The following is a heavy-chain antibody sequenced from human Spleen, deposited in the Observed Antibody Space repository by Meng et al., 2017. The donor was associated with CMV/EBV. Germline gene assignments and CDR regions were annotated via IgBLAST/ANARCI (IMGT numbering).Heavy chain of an antibody. V-gene: IGHV1-69*05. D-gene: IGHD2-2*03. J-gene: IGHJ4*02. Sequence: ITWVRQPPGQGLEWMGGLIPLSGTPNYAQKFQGRVTISTDESTSAAYMELTSLRSEDTALYYCARGLKTSLTGYCLSTSCYGSFDSWGQGTLVTVSS. CDR2: LIPLSGTP. CDR3: ARGLKTSLTGYCLSTSCYGSFDS.